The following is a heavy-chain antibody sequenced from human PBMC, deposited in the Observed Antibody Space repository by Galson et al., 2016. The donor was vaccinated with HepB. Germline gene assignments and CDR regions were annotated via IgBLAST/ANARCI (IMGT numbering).Heavy chain of an antibody. Sequence: QSGAEVKKPGESLKISCKGYGYTFDNSWIAWVRQMPGKGLEWMGIIYPGDSHTRYSPSFPGQVTISADNSISTAFLQWGSLKASDTSMYFCARLVGYCSSASCSTYYYDGMDVWGQGTTVTVSS. CDR1: GYTFDNSW. J-gene: IGHJ6*02. CDR3: ARLVGYCSSASCSTYYYDGMDV. V-gene: IGHV5-51*01. D-gene: IGHD2-2*02. CDR2: IYPGDSHT.